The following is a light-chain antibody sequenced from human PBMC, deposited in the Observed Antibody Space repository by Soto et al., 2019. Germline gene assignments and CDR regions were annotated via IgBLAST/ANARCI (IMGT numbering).Light chain of an antibody. Sequence: QAVVTQPPSVSGSPGQSVAISCTGTSSDVGSYNRVSWYQQPPGAAPKLMIYEVSNWPSGVPDRFSGSKSGNTASLTISGLQAEDEADYYCNSYTGSSTYVFGTGTKVTVL. CDR2: EVS. CDR3: NSYTGSSTYV. V-gene: IGLV2-18*02. CDR1: SSDVGSYNR. J-gene: IGLJ1*01.